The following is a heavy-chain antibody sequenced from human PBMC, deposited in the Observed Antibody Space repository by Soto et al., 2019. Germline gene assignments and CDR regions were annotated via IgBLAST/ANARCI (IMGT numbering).Heavy chain of an antibody. CDR3: ARAWYGDYSPGCFDY. V-gene: IGHV1-18*04. CDR2: ISAYNGNT. D-gene: IGHD4-17*01. Sequence: QVPLVQSGAEVKKPGASVKVSCKASGYTFTSYGISWVRQAPGQGLEWMGWISAYNGNTNYAQKLQGRVTMTTDTSTSTAYMELRSLRSDDTAVYYCARAWYGDYSPGCFDYWGQGTLVTVAA. CDR1: GYTFTSYG. J-gene: IGHJ4*02.